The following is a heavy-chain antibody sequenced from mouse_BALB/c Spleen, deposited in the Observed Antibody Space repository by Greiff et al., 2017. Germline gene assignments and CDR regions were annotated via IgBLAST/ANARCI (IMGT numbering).Heavy chain of an antibody. CDR2: IWGGGST. CDR1: GFSLTDYG. V-gene: IGHV2-6-5*01. J-gene: IGHJ2*01. D-gene: IGHD2-1*01. CDR3: AKHEALIYYGNYIDY. Sequence: QVQLQQSGPGLVAPSQSLSITCTVSGFSLTDYGVSWIRQPPGKGLEWLGVIWGGGSTYYNSALKSRLSISKDNSKSQVFLKMNSLQTDDTAMYYCAKHEALIYYGNYIDYWGQGTTLTVSS.